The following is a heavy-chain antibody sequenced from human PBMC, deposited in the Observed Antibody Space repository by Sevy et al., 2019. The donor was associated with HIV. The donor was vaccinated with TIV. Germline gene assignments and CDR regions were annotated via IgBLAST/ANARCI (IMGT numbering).Heavy chain of an antibody. CDR1: GFTVSRHW. CDR3: ARDTGGIGIDV. J-gene: IGHJ6*02. CDR2: IRQDGSDK. D-gene: IGHD6-13*01. V-gene: IGHV3-7*01. Sequence: GGSLRLSCAASGFTVSRHWMSWVRQAPGKGLEWVANIRQDGSDKYYVDSVKGRFIISRDNAKNSLSLQMNSLRAEDTAVYYCARDTGGIGIDVWGQGTTVTVSS.